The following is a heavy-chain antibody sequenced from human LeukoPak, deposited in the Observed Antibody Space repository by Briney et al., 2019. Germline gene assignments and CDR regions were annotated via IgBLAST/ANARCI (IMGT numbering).Heavy chain of an antibody. D-gene: IGHD5-18*01. J-gene: IGHJ4*02. Sequence: GGSLRLSCAASGFTFSSYAMHWVRQAPGKGLEWVAVISYDGSNKYYADSVRGRFTISRDNSKNTLYLQMNSLRAEDTAVYYCAKGEQLWRPYYFDYWGQGTLVTVSS. CDR3: AKGEQLWRPYYFDY. V-gene: IGHV3-30-3*01. CDR1: GFTFSSYA. CDR2: ISYDGSNK.